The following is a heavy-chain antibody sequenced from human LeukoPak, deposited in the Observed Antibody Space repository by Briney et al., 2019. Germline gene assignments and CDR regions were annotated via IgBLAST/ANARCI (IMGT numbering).Heavy chain of an antibody. V-gene: IGHV3-23*01. CDR3: AKDYFLVDS. Sequence: GGSLRLSCVASGFIFSNFRMDWVRQAPGKGLEWVSTSTGSGESTYYADSVKGRFTISRDNSKNTLFLQMSSLRAEDTAVYYCAKDYFLVDSWGQGTLVTVSS. CDR1: GFIFSNFR. CDR2: STGSGEST. J-gene: IGHJ4*02. D-gene: IGHD3-3*01.